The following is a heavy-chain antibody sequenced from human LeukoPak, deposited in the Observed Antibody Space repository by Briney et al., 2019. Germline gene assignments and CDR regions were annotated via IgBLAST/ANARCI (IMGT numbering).Heavy chain of an antibody. CDR3: AREGGPYRPLDY. J-gene: IGHJ4*02. V-gene: IGHV4-4*02. CDR1: GGSISSTNW. Sequence: PSETLSLTCGVSGGSISSTNWWTWVRQPPGEGLEWIGEVHLSGRTNYNPSLESRVTMSVDMSENHISLKLTTVTAADTAVYYCAREGGPYRPLDYSGQGTLVTVSS. CDR2: VHLSGRT.